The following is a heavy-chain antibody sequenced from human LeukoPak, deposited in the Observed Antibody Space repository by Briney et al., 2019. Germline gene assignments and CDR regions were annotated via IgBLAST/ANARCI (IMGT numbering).Heavy chain of an antibody. CDR2: ISAYNGNT. CDR3: ARAHSSGWYLAAGY. D-gene: IGHD6-19*01. Sequence: ASEKVSCKASGYTFTSYGISWVRQAPGQGLEWMGWISAYNGNTNYAQKLQGRVTMTTDTSTSTAYTELRSLRSDDTAVYYCARAHSSGWYLAAGYWGQGTLVTVSS. V-gene: IGHV1-18*01. CDR1: GYTFTSYG. J-gene: IGHJ4*02.